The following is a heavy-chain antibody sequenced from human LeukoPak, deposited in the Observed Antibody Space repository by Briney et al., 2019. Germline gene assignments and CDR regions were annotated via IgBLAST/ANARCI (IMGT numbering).Heavy chain of an antibody. D-gene: IGHD6-19*01. J-gene: IGHJ4*02. CDR1: GFTFSNFA. CDR2: VSSDGSTK. Sequence: GRSLRLSCAASGFTFSNFAMHWVRQAPGKGLEHVAVVSSDGSTKYYPDSVRGRFIISRDNFKSTVYLQMNSLRIDDTAVYHCAKDGGKAVAGTFDYWGQGTLVTVSS. V-gene: IGHV3-30*04. CDR3: AKDGGKAVAGTFDY.